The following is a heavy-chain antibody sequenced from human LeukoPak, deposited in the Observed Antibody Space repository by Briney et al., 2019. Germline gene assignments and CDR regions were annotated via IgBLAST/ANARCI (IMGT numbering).Heavy chain of an antibody. Sequence: SETLSLTCTVSGGSISSSSYYWGWIRQPPGKGLEWIGSIYYSGSTYYNPSLKSRVTISVDTSKNQFSLKLSSVTAADTAVYYCARLLVDTAMVPYYYHGMDVWGQGTTVTVSS. V-gene: IGHV4-39*01. J-gene: IGHJ6*02. CDR2: IYYSGST. D-gene: IGHD5-18*01. CDR1: GGSISSSSYY. CDR3: ARLLVDTAMVPYYYHGMDV.